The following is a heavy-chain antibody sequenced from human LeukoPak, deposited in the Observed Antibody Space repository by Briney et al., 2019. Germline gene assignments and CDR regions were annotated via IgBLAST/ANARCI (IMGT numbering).Heavy chain of an antibody. V-gene: IGHV4-59*08. Sequence: SETLSLTCSVSGGSVSNYSWSWIRQPPGKGLEWIGYVYYTGSTNYNPSLKSRVTMFEDKSKNQFSLRLYSVTVADTAVYYCARHFAYSRSSYFEYWGQGSLVTVSS. J-gene: IGHJ4*02. CDR1: GGSVSNYS. CDR2: VYYTGST. D-gene: IGHD6-6*01. CDR3: ARHFAYSRSSYFEY.